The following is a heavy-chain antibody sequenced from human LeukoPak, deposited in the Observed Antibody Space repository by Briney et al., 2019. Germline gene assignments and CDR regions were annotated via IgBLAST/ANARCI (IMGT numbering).Heavy chain of an antibody. CDR2: IYYSGST. V-gene: IGHV4-59*08. J-gene: IGHJ5*02. CDR3: ARRSRTDYNWFDP. Sequence: TSETLSLTCTVSGGSISSYYWSWIRQPPGKGLEWIGYIYYSGSTNYNPSLKSRVTISVDTSKNQFSLKLSSVTAADTAVYYCARRSRTDYNWFDPWGQGTLVTVSS. CDR1: GGSISSYY. D-gene: IGHD6-13*01.